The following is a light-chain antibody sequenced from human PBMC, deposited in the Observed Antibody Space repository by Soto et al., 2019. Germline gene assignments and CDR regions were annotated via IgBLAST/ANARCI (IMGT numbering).Light chain of an antibody. CDR2: DTS. V-gene: IGLV7-46*01. Sequence: QAVVTQEPSLTVSPGGTVTLTCGSSTGPVTSGHYPYWFQQKPGQAPRTLIYDTSNKQSWTPARFSGSLLGGEAALTLSGAQPEDEAEYYCLLSYSGAVRFGGGTKVTVL. CDR3: LLSYSGAVR. CDR1: TGPVTSGHY. J-gene: IGLJ3*02.